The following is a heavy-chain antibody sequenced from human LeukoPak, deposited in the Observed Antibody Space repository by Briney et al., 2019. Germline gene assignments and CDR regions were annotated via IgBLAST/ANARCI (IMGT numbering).Heavy chain of an antibody. V-gene: IGHV3-21*01. D-gene: IGHD1-26*01. J-gene: IGHJ6*03. CDR2: ISSISDYI. Sequence: GGSLRLSCAASGFTFSSYSMNWVRQAPGKGLEWVSSISSISDYIYYADSVRGRFTISRDNARNSLYLQMNSLRAEDTAVYYCARERHSGSSPYYYYYMDVWGKGTTVTVSS. CDR1: GFTFSSYS. CDR3: ARERHSGSSPYYYYYMDV.